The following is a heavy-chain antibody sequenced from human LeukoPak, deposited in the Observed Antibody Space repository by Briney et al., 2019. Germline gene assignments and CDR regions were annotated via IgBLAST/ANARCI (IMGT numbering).Heavy chain of an antibody. J-gene: IGHJ4*02. V-gene: IGHV3-7*01. CDR1: GFNFDNFA. Sequence: PGKSLTLSCVVSGFNFDNFAMHWVRQPLGKGLEWVANIKQDGSAKYYVDSVKGRFTISRDNAKNSLYLQMGSLKAEDTAVYYCARFSGRNWGQGTLVTVSS. CDR2: IKQDGSAK. CDR3: ARFSGRN. D-gene: IGHD2-15*01.